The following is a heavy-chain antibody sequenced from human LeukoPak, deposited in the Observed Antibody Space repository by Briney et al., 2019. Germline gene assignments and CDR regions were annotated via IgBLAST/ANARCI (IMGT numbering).Heavy chain of an antibody. V-gene: IGHV3-23*01. Sequence: GGSLRLSCAASGFTFSSYAMSWVRQAPGKGLEWVSAISGSGGSTYYADSVKGRFTISRDNSKNTLYLQMNSLRAEDTAVYYCAKDPLPSDYGDYVGAFDIWGQGTMVTVSS. CDR3: AKDPLPSDYGDYVGAFDI. CDR1: GFTFSSYA. D-gene: IGHD4-17*01. CDR2: ISGSGGST. J-gene: IGHJ3*02.